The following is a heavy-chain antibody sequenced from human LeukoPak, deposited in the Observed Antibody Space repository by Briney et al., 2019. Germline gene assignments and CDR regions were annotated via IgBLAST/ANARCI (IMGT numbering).Heavy chain of an antibody. CDR2: FDTEDGET. CDR1: GYTLSELS. J-gene: IGHJ4*02. Sequence: GASVKVSCKVSGYTLSELSMHWVRHGPGKGLEWGGGFDTEDGETIYAQKFQGRVTMTEDTSTDTAYMELSSLRSEDTAVYYCATDPFYYYDSSGLFDYWGKGTLVTVSS. CDR3: ATDPFYYYDSSGLFDY. D-gene: IGHD3-22*01. V-gene: IGHV1-24*01.